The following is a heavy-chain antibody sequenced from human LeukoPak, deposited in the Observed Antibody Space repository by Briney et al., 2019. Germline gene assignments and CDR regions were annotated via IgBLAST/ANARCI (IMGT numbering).Heavy chain of an antibody. CDR3: ARDRARYYYDSSGSFDY. V-gene: IGHV3-48*03. Sequence: GGPLRLSCAASGFTFSSYEMNWVRQAPGKGLEWVSYISSSGSTIYYADSVKGRFTISRDNAKNSLYLQMNSLRAEDTAVYYCARDRARYYYDSSGSFDYWGQGTLVTVSS. D-gene: IGHD3-22*01. J-gene: IGHJ4*02. CDR2: ISSSGSTI. CDR1: GFTFSSYE.